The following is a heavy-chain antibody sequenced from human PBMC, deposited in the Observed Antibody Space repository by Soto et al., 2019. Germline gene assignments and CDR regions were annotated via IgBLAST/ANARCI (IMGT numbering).Heavy chain of an antibody. CDR1: GYTFTEFD. D-gene: IGHD3-3*01. V-gene: IGHV1-8*01. CDR3: ARVVRFFGGDAGY. CDR2: MNTNTGNT. J-gene: IGHJ4*02. Sequence: QVLLVQSGADVKKPGASVKVSCKTSGYTFTEFDINWVRQAPVQGLEWMGWMNTNTGNTGYAQKFQRRVTRTRDTSISTAYVELRRLRSEDTAVYYCARVVRFFGGDAGYWGQGTLVTVSS.